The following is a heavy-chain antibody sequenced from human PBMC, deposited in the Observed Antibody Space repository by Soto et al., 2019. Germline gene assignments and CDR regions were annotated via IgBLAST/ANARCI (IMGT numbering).Heavy chain of an antibody. CDR2: ISGSGGST. Sequence: GGSLRLSWAASGFTFSSYAMSWVRQAPGKRLEWVSAISGSGGSTYYADSVKGQFTISRDNSKNTLYLQMNSLRAEDTAVYYCAKDLYSSSWYSDYWGQGTLVTVSS. CDR1: GFTFSSYA. D-gene: IGHD6-13*01. CDR3: AKDLYSSSWYSDY. J-gene: IGHJ4*02. V-gene: IGHV3-23*01.